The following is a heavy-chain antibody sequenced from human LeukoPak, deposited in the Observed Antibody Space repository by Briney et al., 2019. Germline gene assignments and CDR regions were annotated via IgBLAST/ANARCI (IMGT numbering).Heavy chain of an antibody. V-gene: IGHV4-34*01. D-gene: IGHD6-19*01. J-gene: IGHJ5*02. CDR3: ARAPGASSGWTLNYNWFDP. CDR1: GGSFSGYY. Sequence: SETLSLTCAVYGGSFSGYYWSWIRQPPGKGLEWIGEINHSGSTNYNPSLKSRVTISVDTSKNQFPLKLSSVTAADTAVYYCARAPGASSGWTLNYNWFDPWGQGTLVTVSS. CDR2: INHSGST.